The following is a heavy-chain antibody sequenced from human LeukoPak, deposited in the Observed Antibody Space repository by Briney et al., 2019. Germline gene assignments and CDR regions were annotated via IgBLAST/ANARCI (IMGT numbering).Heavy chain of an antibody. CDR1: GFTFSHYW. Sequence: PGGSLRLSCAASGFTFSHYWMHWVRQAPGKGLVWVSRINSDGSTTTYADSVKGRFTISRDNAKNTLYLQMNSLRAEDTAVYHCARSRVEMATSLLDYWGQGTLVTVSS. V-gene: IGHV3-74*01. CDR3: ARSRVEMATSLLDY. CDR2: INSDGSTT. J-gene: IGHJ4*02. D-gene: IGHD5-24*01.